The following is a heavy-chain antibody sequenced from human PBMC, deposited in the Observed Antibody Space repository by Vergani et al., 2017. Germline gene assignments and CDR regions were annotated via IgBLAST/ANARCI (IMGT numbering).Heavy chain of an antibody. V-gene: IGHV3-73*01. CDR3: AKSYGDPSFYFDY. Sequence: EVQLVESGGGLVQPGGSLKLSCAASGFTFSGSAMHWVRQASGKGLEWVGRIRSKANSYATAYAASVKGRFTISRDDSKNTAYLQMNSLRAEDTAVYYCAKSYGDPSFYFDYWGQGTLVTVSS. CDR2: IRSKANSYAT. J-gene: IGHJ4*02. D-gene: IGHD4-17*01. CDR1: GFTFSGSA.